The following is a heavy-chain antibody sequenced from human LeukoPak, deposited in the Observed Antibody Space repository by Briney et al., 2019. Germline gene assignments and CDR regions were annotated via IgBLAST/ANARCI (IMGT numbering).Heavy chain of an antibody. CDR1: GFTFSSYV. Sequence: PGGSLRLSCAASGFTFSSYVIHWVRQAPGKGMEWVAFICYDGSNKYYADSVKGRFTISREHSKETLYLQMNSLRAEDTAVYYCARVASGYYDILTGQYYYYYMDVWGKGTTVTVSS. D-gene: IGHD3-9*01. CDR3: ARVASGYYDILTGQYYYYYMDV. V-gene: IGHV3-33*01. J-gene: IGHJ6*03. CDR2: ICYDGSNK.